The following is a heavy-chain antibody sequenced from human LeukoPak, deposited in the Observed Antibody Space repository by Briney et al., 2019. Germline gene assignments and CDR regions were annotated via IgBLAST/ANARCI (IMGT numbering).Heavy chain of an antibody. D-gene: IGHD6-19*01. CDR2: IYHSEST. V-gene: IGHV4-30-2*01. Sequence: SETLSLTCTVSGGSISSGGYYWGWVRQPPGKGLEWIGYIYHSESTYYNPSLKSRVTISVDRSKNQFSLKLSSVTAADTAVYYCARGPYSSGWYSDWGQGTLVTVSS. CDR3: ARGPYSSGWYSD. CDR1: GGSISSGGYY. J-gene: IGHJ4*02.